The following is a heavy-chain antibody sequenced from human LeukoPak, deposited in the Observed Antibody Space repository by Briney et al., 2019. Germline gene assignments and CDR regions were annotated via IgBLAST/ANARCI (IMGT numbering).Heavy chain of an antibody. J-gene: IGHJ5*02. Sequence: ASVKVSCKASGYTFTGYYIHWVRQAPGQGLEWMGWINPNTGATRYAQMTQGRVTMTRDTSISTAYVEMSRLRSDDTAVYYCARDRGGNFWFDPWGQGTLVTVSS. CDR1: GYTFTGYY. D-gene: IGHD1-7*01. CDR3: ARDRGGNFWFDP. CDR2: INPNTGAT. V-gene: IGHV1-2*02.